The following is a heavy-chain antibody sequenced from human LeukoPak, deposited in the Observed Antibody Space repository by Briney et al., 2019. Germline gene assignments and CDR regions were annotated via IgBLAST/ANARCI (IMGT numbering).Heavy chain of an antibody. CDR3: ARDYGSGSYPRIEY. CDR2: ISYDGTNK. J-gene: IGHJ4*02. V-gene: IGHV3-30*04. D-gene: IGHD3-10*01. Sequence: RGSLRLSCAASEFTFSSYAMYWVRQAPDQGLEWVALISYDGTNKYYADSVKGRFTISRDNSKNTLYLQMNSLRGEDTAVYYCARDYGSGSYPRIEYWGQGTLVTVSS. CDR1: EFTFSSYA.